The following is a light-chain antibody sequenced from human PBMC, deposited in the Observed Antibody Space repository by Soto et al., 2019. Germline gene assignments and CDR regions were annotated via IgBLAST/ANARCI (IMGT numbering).Light chain of an antibody. J-gene: IGKJ4*01. CDR2: GAS. CDR1: QGINND. CDR3: LQHNSYPLT. Sequence: DIQMTQSPSAMSASVGDRVTITCRASQGINNDLAWFQQKPGEVPKRLVYGASNLQSGVPSRFSGSGFGTEFTLTISSLQPDDFATYYCLQHNSYPLTFGGGTKVEI. V-gene: IGKV1-17*03.